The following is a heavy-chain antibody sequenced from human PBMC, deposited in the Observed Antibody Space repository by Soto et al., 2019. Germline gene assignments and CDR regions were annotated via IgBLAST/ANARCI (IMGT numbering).Heavy chain of an antibody. CDR1: GGSFSGYY. V-gene: IGHV4-34*01. J-gene: IGHJ5*02. D-gene: IGHD6-13*01. CDR2: INHSGST. CDR3: ARAGYSSSWSWFDP. Sequence: SETLSLTCAVYGGSFSGYYWSWIRQPPGKGLEWIGEINHSGSTNYNPSLKSRVTISVDTSKNQFSLKLSSVTAADTAVYYCARAGYSSSWSWFDPWGQGTLVTVSS.